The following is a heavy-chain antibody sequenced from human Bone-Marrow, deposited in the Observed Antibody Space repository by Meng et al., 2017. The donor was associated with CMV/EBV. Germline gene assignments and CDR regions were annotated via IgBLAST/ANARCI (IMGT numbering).Heavy chain of an antibody. J-gene: IGHJ4*02. Sequence: GESLKISCAASGFTFSSYAMHWVRQAPGKGLEWVAVISHDGSNKYYADSVKGRFTISRDNSKNTLYLQMNSLRAEDTAVYYCAQRYVAAAGEHDYCGQGTLVTASS. D-gene: IGHD6-13*01. CDR3: AQRYVAAAGEHDY. CDR2: ISHDGSNK. V-gene: IGHV3-30-3*01. CDR1: GFTFSSYA.